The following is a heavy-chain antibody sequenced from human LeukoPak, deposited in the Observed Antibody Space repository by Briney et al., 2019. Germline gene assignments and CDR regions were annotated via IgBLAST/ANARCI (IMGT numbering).Heavy chain of an antibody. CDR3: ARRGMTYCGGDCYSLNWFDP. V-gene: IGHV1-69*05. CDR1: GYTFTSYA. D-gene: IGHD2-21*02. CDR2: IIPIFGTA. J-gene: IGHJ5*02. Sequence: GASVKVSCKASGYTFTSYAISWVRQAPGQGLEWMGRIIPIFGTANYAQKFQGRVTITTDESTSTAYMELSSLRSEDTAVYYCARRGMTYCGGDCYSLNWFDPWGQGTLVTVSS.